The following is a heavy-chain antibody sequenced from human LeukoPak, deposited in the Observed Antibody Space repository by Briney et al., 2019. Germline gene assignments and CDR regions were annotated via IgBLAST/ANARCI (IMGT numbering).Heavy chain of an antibody. CDR2: ISYEGNKE. CDR3: ARGFGYSGYDYRGHNWFDP. V-gene: IGHV3-30*04. D-gene: IGHD5-12*01. CDR1: GFTFSNYV. Sequence: GGSLRLSCAGSGFTFSNYVMYWVRQAPGKGLQWVAVISYEGNKEDYAESVKGRFTISRDISKSTLFLQMNSLRAEDTAVYYCARGFGYSGYDYRGHNWFDPWGQGTLVTVSS. J-gene: IGHJ5*02.